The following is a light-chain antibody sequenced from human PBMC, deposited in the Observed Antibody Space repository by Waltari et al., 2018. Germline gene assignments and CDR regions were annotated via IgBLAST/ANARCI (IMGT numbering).Light chain of an antibody. V-gene: IGKV3-15*01. CDR2: GAS. CDR1: QSVTTN. J-gene: IGKJ5*01. Sequence: EVVMTQSPAILSVSPGERATLSCRASQSVTTNVAWYQQKPGQTPRRLIFGASTRATGVPARFSGSGSGTDFTLTISDLQADDFAVYYCQQSDNWPPITFGQGTRLEIK. CDR3: QQSDNWPPIT.